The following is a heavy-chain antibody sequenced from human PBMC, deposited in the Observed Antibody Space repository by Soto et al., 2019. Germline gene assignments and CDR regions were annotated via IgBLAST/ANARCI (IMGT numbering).Heavy chain of an antibody. CDR1: GDTFTDYY. CDR2: VNPSGGHT. Sequence: QVQLMQSGAEVKKPGASVKVSCKASGDTFTDYYIHWVRQAPGQGLEWMGTVNPSGGHTTYAQHVLGRVTMTRDTSTSTLYMELTSLTSDDTAVYYCARAGHVVVVTAALDYWGQGTLVTVSS. V-gene: IGHV1-46*01. D-gene: IGHD2-21*02. J-gene: IGHJ4*02. CDR3: ARAGHVVVVTAALDY.